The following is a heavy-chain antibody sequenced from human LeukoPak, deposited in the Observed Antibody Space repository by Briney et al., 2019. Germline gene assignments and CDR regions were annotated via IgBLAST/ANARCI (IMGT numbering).Heavy chain of an antibody. Sequence: GGPLRLSCAASGFTFNSYAMSWVRQAPGKGLEWVSAISGSGGSTYYADSVKGRFTISRDNSKNTLYLQMNSLRAEDTAVYYCAKAYGSGSYIGLGIWGQGTMVTVSS. V-gene: IGHV3-23*01. CDR2: ISGSGGST. CDR1: GFTFNSYA. J-gene: IGHJ3*02. D-gene: IGHD3-10*01. CDR3: AKAYGSGSYIGLGI.